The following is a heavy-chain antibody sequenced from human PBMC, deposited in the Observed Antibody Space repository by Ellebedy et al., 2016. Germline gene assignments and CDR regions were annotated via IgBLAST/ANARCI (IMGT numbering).Heavy chain of an antibody. J-gene: IGHJ4*02. D-gene: IGHD6-19*01. Sequence: HTGGSLRLSCAASGFDFSVYWMHWFRRAPGQGLVWISRIRGDGSRTNYADSVKGRFTISRDNAKNTLYLQMSSLRAEDSAVYYCARLTVVAGQDYWGLGTLVTVSS. CDR2: IRGDGSRT. CDR3: ARLTVVAGQDY. CDR1: GFDFSVYW. V-gene: IGHV3-74*01.